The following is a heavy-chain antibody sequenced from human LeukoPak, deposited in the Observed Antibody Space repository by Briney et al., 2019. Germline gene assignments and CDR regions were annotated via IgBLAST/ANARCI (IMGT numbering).Heavy chain of an antibody. J-gene: IGHJ4*02. D-gene: IGHD2-2*01. CDR2: IRQDGSEK. CDR1: GFTLSSYW. Sequence: GGSLRLSCAASGFTLSSYWMSWVRQAPGKGLEWVANIRQDGSEKYYVDSVKGQFTISRDNAKNSLYLQMTSLRAEDTAVYYCARENRSTSCCFDYWGQGTLVTVSS. CDR3: ARENRSTSCCFDY. V-gene: IGHV3-7*01.